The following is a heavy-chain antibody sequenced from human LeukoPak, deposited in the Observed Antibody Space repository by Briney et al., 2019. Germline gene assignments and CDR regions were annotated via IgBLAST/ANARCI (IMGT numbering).Heavy chain of an antibody. CDR1: GGSISSYY. V-gene: IGHV4-59*01. D-gene: IGHD3-10*01. Sequence: PSETLSLTCTVSGGSISSYYWSWIRQPPGKGLEWIGYIYYSGSTNYNPSLKSRVTISVDTSKNQFSLTLSSVTAADTAVYYCARTLLWSARWFDPWGQGTLVTVSS. J-gene: IGHJ5*02. CDR3: ARTLLWSARWFDP. CDR2: IYYSGST.